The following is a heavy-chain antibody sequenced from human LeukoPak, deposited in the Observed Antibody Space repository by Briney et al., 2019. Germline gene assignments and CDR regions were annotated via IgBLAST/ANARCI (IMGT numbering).Heavy chain of an antibody. D-gene: IGHD3-10*01. J-gene: IGHJ4*02. CDR2: INHSGST. CDR3: AGEKITMVRERPFDY. V-gene: IGHV4-34*01. Sequence: SETLSLTCAVYGGSFSGYYWSWIRQPPGKGLEWIGEINHSGSTNYNPSLKSRVTITVDKSKNQFSLKLSSVTAADTAVYYYAGEKITMVRERPFDYWGQGTLVTVSS. CDR1: GGSFSGYY.